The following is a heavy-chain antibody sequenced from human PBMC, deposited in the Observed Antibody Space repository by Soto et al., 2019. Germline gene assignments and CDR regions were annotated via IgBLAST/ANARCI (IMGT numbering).Heavy chain of an antibody. D-gene: IGHD3-10*01. V-gene: IGHV4-30-4*01. Sequence: PSETLSLTCTVSGGSISSGDYYWSWIRQPPGKGLEWIGYIYYSGSTYYNPSLKSRVTISVDTSKNQFSLKLSSVTAADTAVYYCARELKNYYGSGSSDDWGQGTLVTVSS. J-gene: IGHJ4*02. CDR2: IYYSGST. CDR1: GGSISSGDYY. CDR3: ARELKNYYGSGSSDD.